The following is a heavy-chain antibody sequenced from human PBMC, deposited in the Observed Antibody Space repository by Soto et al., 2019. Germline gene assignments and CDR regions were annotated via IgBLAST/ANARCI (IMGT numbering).Heavy chain of an antibody. CDR2: INSDGSST. V-gene: IGHV3-74*01. CDR1: GFTFSSYW. Sequence: GGSLRLSCAASGFTFSSYWMHWVRQAPGKGLVWVSRINSDGSSTSYADSVKGRLTISRDNAKNTLYLQMNSLRAEDTAVYYCARDGTRLYYYDSSGYPDYWGQGTLVTVSS. D-gene: IGHD3-22*01. CDR3: ARDGTRLYYYDSSGYPDY. J-gene: IGHJ4*02.